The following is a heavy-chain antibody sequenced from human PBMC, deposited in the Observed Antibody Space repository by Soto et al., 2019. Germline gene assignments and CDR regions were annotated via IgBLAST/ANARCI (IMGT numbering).Heavy chain of an antibody. CDR2: IWYDGSNK. CDR1: GFTFSSYG. J-gene: IGHJ4*02. CDR3: ARDRPQYYFDY. Sequence: GGSLRLSCAASGFTFSSYGMHWVRQAPGKGLEWVAVIWYDGSNKYYADSVKGRFTISRDNSKNTLYLQMNSLRAEDTAVYYCARDRPQYYFDYWGQGTLVTVSS. D-gene: IGHD6-6*01. V-gene: IGHV3-33*01.